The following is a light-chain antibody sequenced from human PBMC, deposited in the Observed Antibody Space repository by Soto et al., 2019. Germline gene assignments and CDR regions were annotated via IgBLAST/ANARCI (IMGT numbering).Light chain of an antibody. CDR3: QQYNTWLWT. CDR2: GAS. CDR1: QSINAH. J-gene: IGKJ1*01. V-gene: IGKV3-15*01. Sequence: EVVMTQSPATLSVSPGERVTLSCRASQSINAHLAWYQQKPGQAPRLLIHGASTRATGIPARLSGSGFGTEFILTIRSLQSEDFAVYYCQQYNTWLWTFGQGTKVEIQ.